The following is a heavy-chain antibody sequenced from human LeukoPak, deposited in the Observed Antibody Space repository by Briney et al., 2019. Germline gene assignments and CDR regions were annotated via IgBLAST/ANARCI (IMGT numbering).Heavy chain of an antibody. CDR3: TTDLTGATIEYGAFDI. V-gene: IGHV3-15*01. J-gene: IGHJ3*02. D-gene: IGHD5-12*01. CDR1: GFTFSNAW. Sequence: GGSLRLSCAASGFTFSNAWMSWVRQAPGKGLEWVGRIKSKTDGGTTDYAASVKGRFTISRDDSKNTLYLQMNSLKTEDTAVYYCTTDLTGATIEYGAFDIWGQGTMVTVSS. CDR2: IKSKTDGGTT.